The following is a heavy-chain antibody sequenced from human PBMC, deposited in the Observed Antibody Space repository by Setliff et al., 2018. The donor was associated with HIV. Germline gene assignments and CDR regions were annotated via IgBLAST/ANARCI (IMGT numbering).Heavy chain of an antibody. V-gene: IGHV4-39*01. D-gene: IGHD4-17*01. CDR1: GGSISSSNYY. Sequence: PSETLSLTCTVSGGSISSSNYYWGWIRQPPGKGLEWIGEINYDGDTTYNPSLKSRVNMFIDTSKKQFSLKVASVTAADTAVYYCVRQHGDYAFGSWGQGTLVTVSS. CDR3: VRQHGDYAFGS. CDR2: INYDGDT. J-gene: IGHJ5*01.